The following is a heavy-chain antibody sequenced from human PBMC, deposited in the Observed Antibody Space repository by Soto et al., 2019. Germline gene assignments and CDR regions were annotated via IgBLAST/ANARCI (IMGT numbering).Heavy chain of an antibody. Sequence: GASVKVSCKASGYTFTSYAMHWVRPALGQRLEWMGWINAGNGNTKYSQKFQGRVTITRDTSASTAYMELSSLRSEDTAIYYCAREDYSASYYYYAMDVWGQGTTVTVSS. CDR1: GYTFTSYA. CDR3: AREDYSASYYYYAMDV. J-gene: IGHJ6*02. V-gene: IGHV1-3*01. CDR2: INAGNGNT. D-gene: IGHD4-4*01.